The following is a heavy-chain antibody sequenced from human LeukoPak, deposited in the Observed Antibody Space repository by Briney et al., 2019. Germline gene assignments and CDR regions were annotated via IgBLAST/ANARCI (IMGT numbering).Heavy chain of an antibody. CDR1: GGSIRSY. CDR2: IYGSGST. D-gene: IGHD3-10*01. Sequence: SETLSVTCTVSGGSIRSYWSWIRQPAGKGLEWIGRIYGSGSTDYNPSLKSRVTMSIDTSKNQFSLNLISVTAADTAVYYCARDSGTTGEVKFDPWGQGTLVTVSS. V-gene: IGHV4-4*07. J-gene: IGHJ5*02. CDR3: ARDSGTTGEVKFDP.